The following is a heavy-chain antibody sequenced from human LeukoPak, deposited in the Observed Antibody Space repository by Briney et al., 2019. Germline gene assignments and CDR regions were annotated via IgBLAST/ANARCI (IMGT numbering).Heavy chain of an antibody. CDR1: GFIFSRSW. J-gene: IGHJ3*02. D-gene: IGHD5-12*01. CDR3: ARDPGYSAFDI. Sequence: GGSLRLSCVASGFIFSRSWVSWVRQAPGEGLEFVANINPDGRTENYVDSVKGRFTISRDNAKSSLDLQMSSLRAEDTALYFCARDPGYSAFDIWGQGTMVTVSS. CDR2: INPDGRTE. V-gene: IGHV3-7*03.